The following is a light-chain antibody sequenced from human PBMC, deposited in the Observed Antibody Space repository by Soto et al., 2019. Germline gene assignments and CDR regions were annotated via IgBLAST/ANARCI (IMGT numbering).Light chain of an antibody. V-gene: IGLV2-11*01. CDR1: SSDVGGYNY. Sequence: QSALTQPRSVSGSPGQSVTISCTGTSSDVGGYNYVSWYQQHPGKAPKLMIYDVSKRPSGVPDRFSGSKSGNTASLTIPGLQAEDEADYYCCSYAGSYPVVFGGGTKLTVL. CDR2: DVS. CDR3: CSYAGSYPVV. J-gene: IGLJ2*01.